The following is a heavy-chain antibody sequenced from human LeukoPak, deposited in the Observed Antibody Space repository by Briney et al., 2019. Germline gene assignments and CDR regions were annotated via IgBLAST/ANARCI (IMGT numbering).Heavy chain of an antibody. CDR2: INPNGGGT. J-gene: IGHJ4*02. Sequence: GASVKVSCKASGYTFTGYYMHWVRQAPGQGLEWMGWINPNGGGTNYAQKFQGRVTMTRDTSISTAYMELSRLRSDDTAVYYCARPLGGGYAADPYYFDYWGQGTLVTVSS. CDR3: ARPLGGGYAADPYYFDY. D-gene: IGHD5-12*01. V-gene: IGHV1-2*02. CDR1: GYTFTGYY.